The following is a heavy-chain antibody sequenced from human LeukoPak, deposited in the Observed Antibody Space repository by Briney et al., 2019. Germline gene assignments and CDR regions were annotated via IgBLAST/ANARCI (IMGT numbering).Heavy chain of an antibody. V-gene: IGHV5-51*01. Sequence: GESLKISCKGSGYSFTSYWIGWVRQMPGKGLEWMGIIYPGDSDTRYSPSFQGQVTISADKSISTAYLQWSSLKASDTAMYYCARPVSSPHDAFDIWGRGTMVTVSS. CDR3: ARPVSSPHDAFDI. J-gene: IGHJ3*02. CDR1: GYSFTSYW. D-gene: IGHD6-13*01. CDR2: IYPGDSDT.